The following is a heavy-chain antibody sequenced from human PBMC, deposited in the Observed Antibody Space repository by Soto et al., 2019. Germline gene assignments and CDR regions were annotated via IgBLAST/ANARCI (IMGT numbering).Heavy chain of an antibody. CDR1: GSGLRGDG. J-gene: IGHJ3*02. D-gene: IGHD2-15*01. Sequence: GASVPGAWPGSGSGLRGDGGGWVRQAPGQGLEWMGWISAYNGNTNYAQKFQGRVTMTTETSTSTAYMELRSLRSDDTAVYYCARGNRIEAFDIWGQGTMVTVSS. CDR3: ARGNRIEAFDI. V-gene: IGHV1-18*01. CDR2: ISAYNGNT.